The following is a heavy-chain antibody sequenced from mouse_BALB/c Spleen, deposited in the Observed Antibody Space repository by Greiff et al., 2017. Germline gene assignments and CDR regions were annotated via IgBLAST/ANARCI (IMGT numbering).Heavy chain of an antibody. D-gene: IGHD1-2*01. CDR3: ARIHYYGYDYAMDY. CDR2: ISSGSSTI. V-gene: IGHV5-17*02. Sequence: EVQVVESGGGLVQPGGSRKLSCAASGFTFSSFGMHWVRQAPEQGLEWVAYISSGSSTIYYADTVKGRFTISRENPKNTLFMQMTSLRSEDTAMYYCARIHYYGYDYAMDYWGQGTSVTVSS. J-gene: IGHJ4*01. CDR1: GFTFSSFG.